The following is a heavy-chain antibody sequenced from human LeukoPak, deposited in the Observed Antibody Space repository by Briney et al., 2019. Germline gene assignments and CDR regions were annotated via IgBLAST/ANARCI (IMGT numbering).Heavy chain of an antibody. CDR2: IYRSGTT. CDR1: GGSMSSGGYS. J-gene: IGHJ5*02. V-gene: IGHV4-30-2*01. Sequence: SETLSLTCAVSGGSMSSGGYSWSWIRQPPGKGLQFIGYIYRSGTTYYDPSLRSRLTISVDRAENQLSLTLTSVTAADTAIYYCAKMSSASNWFDPWGQGILVTVSS. D-gene: IGHD6-19*01. CDR3: AKMSSASNWFDP.